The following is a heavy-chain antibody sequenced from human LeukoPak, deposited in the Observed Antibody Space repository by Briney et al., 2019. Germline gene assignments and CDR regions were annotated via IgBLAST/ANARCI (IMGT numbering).Heavy chain of an antibody. D-gene: IGHD7-27*01. CDR3: ARMNRGNYFDY. CDR1: GFSLNASGMC. Sequence: SGPTLVNPTQTLTLTCTFSGFSLNASGMCVSWIRQPPCKALEWLARIDWDDDTYYSTSLNTRLTISKDTSKTQVVLTMTNMDPVDTATYYCARMNRGNYFDYWGQGTLVTVSS. CDR2: IDWDDDT. J-gene: IGHJ4*02. V-gene: IGHV2-70*11.